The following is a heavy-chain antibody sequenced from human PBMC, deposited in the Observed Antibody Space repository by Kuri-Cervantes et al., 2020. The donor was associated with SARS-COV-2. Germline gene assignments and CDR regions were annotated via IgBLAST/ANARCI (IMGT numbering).Heavy chain of an antibody. V-gene: IGHV4-38-2*01. CDR1: GYSIRSGYY. Sequence: SQTLSLTCAVSGYSIRSGYYWGWLRQPPGKGLEWTEYIYYSGSTNYNPSLKSRVTISVDTSKNQFSLKLSSVTAADTAVYYCGKVSWLQLWHRYSDSWGQGTLVTVSS. CDR2: IYYSGST. CDR3: GKVSWLQLWHRYSDS. J-gene: IGHJ4*02. D-gene: IGHD5-24*01.